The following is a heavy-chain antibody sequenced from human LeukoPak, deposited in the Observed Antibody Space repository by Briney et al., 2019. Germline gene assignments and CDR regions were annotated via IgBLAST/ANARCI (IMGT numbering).Heavy chain of an antibody. Sequence: GGSLRLSCAASGFAFSSYAMTWVRQAPGKGLEWVSDISSSGGSTYYADSVKGRFTISRDNSKNTLYLQMNSLRAEDTAVYYCAKRRQDTVTTGAFDYWGQGTLVTVSS. CDR1: GFAFSSYA. D-gene: IGHD4-17*01. CDR2: ISSSGGST. V-gene: IGHV3-23*01. J-gene: IGHJ4*02. CDR3: AKRRQDTVTTGAFDY.